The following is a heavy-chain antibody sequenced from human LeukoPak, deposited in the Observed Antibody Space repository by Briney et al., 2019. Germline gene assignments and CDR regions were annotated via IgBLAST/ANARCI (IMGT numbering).Heavy chain of an antibody. D-gene: IGHD6-19*01. CDR2: IYHSGST. CDR1: GYSISSGYY. Sequence: SETLSLTCTVSGYSISSGYYWGWIRQPPGKGLEWIGSIYHSGSTYYNPSLKSRVTISVDTSKNQFSLKLSSVTAADTAVYYCARGVVGYSSGWPFDYWGQGTLVTVSS. V-gene: IGHV4-38-2*02. CDR3: ARGVVGYSSGWPFDY. J-gene: IGHJ4*02.